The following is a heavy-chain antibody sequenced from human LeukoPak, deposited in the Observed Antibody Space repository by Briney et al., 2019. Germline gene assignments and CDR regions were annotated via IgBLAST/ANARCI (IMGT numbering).Heavy chain of an antibody. CDR1: GFTFDDYG. Sequence: GGSLRLSCAASGFTFDDYGMSWVRQAPGKGLEWVSGINWNGGSTGYADSVKGRFTISRDNAKNSLYLQMNSLRAEDTALYYCARDRHPSYCGGDCYSAFDIRGQGTMVTVSS. J-gene: IGHJ3*02. CDR3: ARDRHPSYCGGDCYSAFDI. D-gene: IGHD2-21*01. V-gene: IGHV3-20*04. CDR2: INWNGGST.